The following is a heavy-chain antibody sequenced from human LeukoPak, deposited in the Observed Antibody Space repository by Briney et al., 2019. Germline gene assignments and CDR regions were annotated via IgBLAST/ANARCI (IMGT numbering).Heavy chain of an antibody. CDR2: IRYDGSNK. CDR3: ARERPYAFDI. J-gene: IGHJ3*02. Sequence: PGGSLRLSCAASGFTFSSYGMHWVRQAPGKGLEWVAFIRYDGSNKYYADSVKGRFTISRDNSKNSLYLQMNSLRAEDTAVYYCARERPYAFDIWGQGTMVTVSS. V-gene: IGHV3-30*02. CDR1: GFTFSSYG.